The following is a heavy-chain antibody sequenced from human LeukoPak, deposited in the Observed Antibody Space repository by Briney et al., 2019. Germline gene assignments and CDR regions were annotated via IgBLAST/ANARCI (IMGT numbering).Heavy chain of an antibody. CDR3: AKAPVTSCRGAYCYPFDS. CDR2: INNDGSST. V-gene: IGHV3-74*01. Sequence: GGSLRLSCGASGFTFSSYWMHWVRQAPGKGLVWVSRINNDGSSTSYADSVQGRFTISRDNAKNTLYLQMNSLRAEDAAVYFCAKAPVTSCRGAYCYPFDSWGQGTLVTVSS. D-gene: IGHD2-21*01. J-gene: IGHJ4*02. CDR1: GFTFSSYW.